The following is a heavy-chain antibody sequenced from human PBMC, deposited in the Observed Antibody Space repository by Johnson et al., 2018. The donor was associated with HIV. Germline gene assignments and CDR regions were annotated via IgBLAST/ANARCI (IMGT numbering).Heavy chain of an antibody. V-gene: IGHV3-11*01. CDR3: AKDNGIAGTSGDAFDI. CDR1: GLTFKNVW. Sequence: QVQLVESGGGLVKSGGSLRLSCAASGLTFKNVWMSWVRQAPGKGLEWVSYISRWGGSIYYADSVKGRFTISRDNAKNSLYLPVKSLRAEDTALYLCAKDNGIAGTSGDAFDIWGQGTMVTVSS. CDR2: ISRWGGSI. D-gene: IGHD6-13*01. J-gene: IGHJ3*02.